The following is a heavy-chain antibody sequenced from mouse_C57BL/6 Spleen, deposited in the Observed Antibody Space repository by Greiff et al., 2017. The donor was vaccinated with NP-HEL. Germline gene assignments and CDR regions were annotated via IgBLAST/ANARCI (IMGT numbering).Heavy chain of an antibody. Sequence: EVKLVESEGGLVQPGSSMKLSCTASGFTFSDYYMAWVRQVPEKGLEWVANITSDGSSTYYLDSLKSRFIISRDNAKNILYLQMSSLKSEDTATYDCARAGTVVARGYAMDYWGQGTSVTVAS. CDR1: GFTFSDYY. J-gene: IGHJ4*01. CDR2: ITSDGSST. D-gene: IGHD1-1*01. V-gene: IGHV5-16*01. CDR3: ARAGTVVARGYAMDY.